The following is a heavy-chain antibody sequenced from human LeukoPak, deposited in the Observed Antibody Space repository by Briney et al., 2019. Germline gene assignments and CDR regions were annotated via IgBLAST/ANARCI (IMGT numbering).Heavy chain of an antibody. CDR3: ARDSSSWYEGY. Sequence: ASVKVSCKASGYTFTSYGISWVRQAPGQGLEWMGWISAYNANTNYAQKFQGRVTMTTDTSTSTAYMELRSLRSDDTAVYYCARDSSSWYEGYWGQGTLVTVSS. CDR1: GYTFTSYG. V-gene: IGHV1-18*01. J-gene: IGHJ4*02. CDR2: ISAYNANT. D-gene: IGHD6-13*01.